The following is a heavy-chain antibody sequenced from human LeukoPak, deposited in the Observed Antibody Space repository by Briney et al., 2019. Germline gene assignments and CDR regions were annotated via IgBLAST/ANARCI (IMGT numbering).Heavy chain of an antibody. J-gene: IGHJ4*02. D-gene: IGHD4-11*01. CDR1: GFTLSNYI. CDR2: INGTSGKT. V-gene: IGHV3-23*01. Sequence: GGSLRLSRGASGFTLSNYIMSWVRPRPGRGLEWVSGINGTSGKTYYPDSVKGRFRISRDNSKNTLYLQMGRLRAEDTAVYYWAKGWGETTVEVSAAAGVFHYWGQGTLVTVSS. CDR3: AKGWGETTVEVSAAAGVFHY.